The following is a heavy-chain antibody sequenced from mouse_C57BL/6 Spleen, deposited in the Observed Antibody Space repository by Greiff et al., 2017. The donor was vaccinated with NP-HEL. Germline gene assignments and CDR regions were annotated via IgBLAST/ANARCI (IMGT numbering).Heavy chain of an antibody. J-gene: IGHJ1*03. CDR3: APDYGSRGYFDV. D-gene: IGHD1-1*01. V-gene: IGHV1-26*01. Sequence: EVQLQQSGPELVKPGASVKISCKASGYTFTDYYMNWVKQSHGKSLEWIGDINPNNGGTSYNQKFKGKATLTVDKSSSTAYMELRSLTSEDSAVYYCAPDYGSRGYFDVWGTGTTVTVSS. CDR1: GYTFTDYY. CDR2: INPNNGGT.